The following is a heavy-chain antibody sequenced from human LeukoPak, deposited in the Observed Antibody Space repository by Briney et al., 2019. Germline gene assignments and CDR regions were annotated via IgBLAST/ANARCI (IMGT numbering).Heavy chain of an antibody. CDR3: ARYQGDDWFDP. V-gene: IGHV3-21*01. CDR2: ISSSSSYI. D-gene: IGHD2-2*01. Sequence: GGSLRLSCAAARFTVSSNYMSWVRQAPGKGLEWVSSISSSSSYIYYADSVKGRFTISRDNAKNSLYLQMNSLRAEDTAVYYCARYQGDDWFDPWGQGTLVTVSS. CDR1: RFTVSSNY. J-gene: IGHJ5*02.